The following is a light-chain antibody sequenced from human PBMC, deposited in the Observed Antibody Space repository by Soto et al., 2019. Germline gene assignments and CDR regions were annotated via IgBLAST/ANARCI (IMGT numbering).Light chain of an antibody. V-gene: IGKV3-20*01. CDR1: QSVSNSY. J-gene: IGKJ1*01. CDR3: QQYGGSPWT. Sequence: EIVLTQSPGTLSLSPGERATLSCRASQSVSNSYLAWYQQQPGQAPSLLIYGASSRATGIPDRFSGSGSGTDFALTISRLEPEDLAVYHCQQYGGSPWTFGQGTKVEIK. CDR2: GAS.